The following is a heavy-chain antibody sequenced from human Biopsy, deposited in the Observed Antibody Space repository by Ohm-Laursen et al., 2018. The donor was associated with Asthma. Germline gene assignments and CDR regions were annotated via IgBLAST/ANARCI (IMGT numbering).Heavy chain of an antibody. CDR3: ARCQVGYSSGWSLLLKKIYYSGMDV. J-gene: IGHJ6*02. Sequence: SSVKVSCKAPGGTFSNFAISWVRQAPGQGLEWLGGIMTVFGTTNYAQKLQGRVTITADEPTSTAYMEVTSLRSEDTAIYYCARCQVGYSSGWSLLLKKIYYSGMDVWGQGTAVTVSS. CDR2: IMTVFGTT. V-gene: IGHV1-69*01. CDR1: GGTFSNFA. D-gene: IGHD6-19*01.